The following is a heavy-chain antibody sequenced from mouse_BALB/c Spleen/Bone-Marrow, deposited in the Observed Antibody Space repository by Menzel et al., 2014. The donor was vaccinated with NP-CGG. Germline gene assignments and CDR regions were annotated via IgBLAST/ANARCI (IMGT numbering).Heavy chain of an antibody. D-gene: IGHD2-3*01. J-gene: IGHJ4*01. CDR2: IYPGSGST. Sequence: LQQSGSELVRPGASVKLSSKASGYTFTSYWMHWVKQRPGQGLEWIGNIYPGSGSTNYDEKFKSKATLTVDTSSSTAYMQLSGLTSEDSAVYYCTLRWSYYAMDYWGQGTSVTVSS. CDR3: TLRWSYYAMDY. V-gene: IGHV1S22*01. CDR1: GYTFTSYW.